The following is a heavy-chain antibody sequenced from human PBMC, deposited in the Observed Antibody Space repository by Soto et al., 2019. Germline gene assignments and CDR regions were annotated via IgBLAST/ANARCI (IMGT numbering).Heavy chain of an antibody. J-gene: IGHJ4*02. D-gene: IGHD5-12*01. CDR1: GYTFTSYY. CDR2: VNPSGGST. V-gene: IGHV1-46*01. CDR3: ARYDWQNEWLRSCYCDC. Sequence: ASVKVSCKASGYTFTSYYMHWVRQAPGQGLEWMGIVNPSGGSTSYAQKFQGRVTMTRDTSTSTVYMELSSLRSEDTAVYYCARYDWQNEWLRSCYCDCWGQGNLGTVSP.